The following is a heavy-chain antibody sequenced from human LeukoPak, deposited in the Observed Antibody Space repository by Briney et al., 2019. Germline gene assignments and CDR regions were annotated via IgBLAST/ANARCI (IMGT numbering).Heavy chain of an antibody. V-gene: IGHV3-7*01. CDR1: GFTFSSYW. CDR3: ARAEIQGARGDY. Sequence: GGSLRLSCAASGFTFSSYWMSWVRQAPGKGLEWVANIKQDGSEKYYVDSVKGRFTISRDSSKNTLYLQMNSLRVEDTALYYCARAEIQGARGDYWGQGTLVTVSS. D-gene: IGHD1-1*01. CDR2: IKQDGSEK. J-gene: IGHJ4*02.